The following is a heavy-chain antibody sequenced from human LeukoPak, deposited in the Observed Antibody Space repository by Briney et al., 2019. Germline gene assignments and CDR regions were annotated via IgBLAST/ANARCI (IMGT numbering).Heavy chain of an antibody. D-gene: IGHD3-22*01. Sequence: SVKVSCKASGGTFSSYAISWVRQAPGQGLEWMGGIIPIFGTANYAQKFQGRVTITTDESTSTAYMELSSLRSEDTAVYYCARGGIGAYYYDSSGPLGYYYYMDVWGKGTTVTVSS. J-gene: IGHJ6*03. CDR1: GGTFSSYA. V-gene: IGHV1-69*05. CDR3: ARGGIGAYYYDSSGPLGYYYYMDV. CDR2: IIPIFGTA.